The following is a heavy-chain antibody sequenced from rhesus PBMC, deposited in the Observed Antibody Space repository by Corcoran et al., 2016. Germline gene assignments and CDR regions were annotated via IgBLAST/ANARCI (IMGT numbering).Heavy chain of an antibody. Sequence: QVQLQESGPGLVKPSETLSLTCAVSGYSISSNYWNWIRQPPGKGLDWLGSLYGSGGSNDLTPSLKSRVTRSVDTSKNHFSLKLRSVTAADTAVYYCARSAEGYFDYWGQGVLVTVSS. CDR2: LYGSGGSN. CDR3: ARSAEGYFDY. J-gene: IGHJ4*01. V-gene: IGHV4S14*01. CDR1: GYSISSNY.